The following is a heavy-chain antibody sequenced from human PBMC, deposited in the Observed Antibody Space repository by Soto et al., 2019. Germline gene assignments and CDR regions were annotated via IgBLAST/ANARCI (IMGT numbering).Heavy chain of an antibody. Sequence: GASVKVSCKASGYTFTGYDMHWVLQAPGQGLEWMGWINPNSGGTNYAQKFQGRVTMTRDTSISTAYMELSRLRSDDTAVYYCARDWVVVVVAPRTGMDVWGQGTTVTVSS. J-gene: IGHJ6*02. CDR1: GYTFTGYD. CDR2: INPNSGGT. CDR3: ARDWVVVVVAPRTGMDV. D-gene: IGHD2-15*01. V-gene: IGHV1-2*02.